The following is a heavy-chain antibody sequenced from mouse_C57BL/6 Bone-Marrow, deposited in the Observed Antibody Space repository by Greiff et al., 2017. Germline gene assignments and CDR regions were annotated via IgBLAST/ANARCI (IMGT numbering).Heavy chain of an antibody. Sequence: VKLQESGAELARPGASVKLSCKASGYTFTSSGISWVKQSTGQGLEWIGEIYPRSGNTYYNEKFKGKATLTADKSSSTAYMELRSLTSEDSAVYFCARGTTVVAPLAYWGQGTLVTVSA. CDR1: GYTFTSSG. CDR3: ARGTTVVAPLAY. V-gene: IGHV1-81*01. D-gene: IGHD1-1*01. CDR2: IYPRSGNT. J-gene: IGHJ3*01.